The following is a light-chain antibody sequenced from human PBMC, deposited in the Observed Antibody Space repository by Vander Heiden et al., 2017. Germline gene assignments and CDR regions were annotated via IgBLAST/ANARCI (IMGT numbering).Light chain of an antibody. CDR1: QGIRNY. CDR3: QKYDSAPYT. V-gene: IGKV1-27*01. J-gene: IGKJ2*01. CDR2: AAS. Sequence: IQLTQSPSSLSASVGDRVTITCRASQGIRNYLAWYQQTAGKVPKLLIYAASTLQSGVPSRFSGSGSGTDFTPTISSLQPEDVATYYCQKYDSAPYTFAQGTKLEIK.